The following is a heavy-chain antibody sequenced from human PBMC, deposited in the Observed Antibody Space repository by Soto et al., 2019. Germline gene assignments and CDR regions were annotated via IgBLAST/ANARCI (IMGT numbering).Heavy chain of an antibody. V-gene: IGHV4-59*01. CDR1: GGSISSYY. D-gene: IGHD3-9*01. CDR3: ARSSYDILTGLFDP. Sequence: SETLSLTCTVSGGSISSYYWSWIRQPPGKGLEWIGYIYYSGSTNYNPSLKSRVTISVDTSKNQFSLKLSSVTAADTAVYYCARSSYDILTGLFDPWGQGTLVTVSS. CDR2: IYYSGST. J-gene: IGHJ5*02.